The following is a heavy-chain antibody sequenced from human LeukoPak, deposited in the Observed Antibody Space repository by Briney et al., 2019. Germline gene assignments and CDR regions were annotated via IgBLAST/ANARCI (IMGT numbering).Heavy chain of an antibody. D-gene: IGHD3-10*01. CDR1: GFTFSDYY. CDR3: AREAILWFGEAFDI. Sequence: GGSLRLSCAASGFTFSDYYMSWIRQAPGKGLEWVSYISSSGSTIYYADSVKGRFTISRDNAKNSLYLQMNSLRAEDTAVYYCAREAILWFGEAFDIWGQGTMVTVSS. V-gene: IGHV3-11*04. J-gene: IGHJ3*02. CDR2: ISSSGSTI.